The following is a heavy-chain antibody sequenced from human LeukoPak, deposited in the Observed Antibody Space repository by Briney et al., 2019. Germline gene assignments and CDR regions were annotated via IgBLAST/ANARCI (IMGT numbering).Heavy chain of an antibody. CDR1: GASITNSNTY. V-gene: IGHV4-31*03. D-gene: IGHD3-10*01. CDR3: ARDPALVRANWYFDP. Sequence: SETLSLTCTVSGASITNSNTYWTWLRQFPGKGLEWIGYVSYSGSTLYNPSLRSRVIISSDTSKNQFFLKLNSVTAADRALYFCARDPALVRANWYFDPWGRGILVTVSS. CDR2: VSYSGST. J-gene: IGHJ2*01.